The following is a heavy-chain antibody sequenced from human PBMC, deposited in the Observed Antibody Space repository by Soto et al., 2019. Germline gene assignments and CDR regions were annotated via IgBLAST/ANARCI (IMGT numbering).Heavy chain of an antibody. J-gene: IGHJ6*02. Sequence: SETLSLTCAVYGESFSGYYWSWIRQPPGKGLEWIGEINHSGSTNYNPSLKSRVTISVDTSKNQFSLKLSSVTAADTAVYYCARISITIFGVVISAPYYYGMDVWGQGTTVTVSS. V-gene: IGHV4-34*01. D-gene: IGHD3-3*01. CDR3: ARISITIFGVVISAPYYYGMDV. CDR1: GESFSGYY. CDR2: INHSGST.